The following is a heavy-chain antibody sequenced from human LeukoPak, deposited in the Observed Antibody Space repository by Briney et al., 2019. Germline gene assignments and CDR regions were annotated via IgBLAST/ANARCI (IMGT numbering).Heavy chain of an antibody. CDR3: ARAAVAGEYFQH. CDR1: GGSISSSSYY. Sequence: SETLSLTCTVSGGSISSSSYYWGWIRQPPGKGLEWIGSIYYSGSTYYNPSLKSRVTISVDTSKNQFSLKLSSVTAADTAGYYLARAAVAGEYFQHWGQGTLVTVSS. CDR2: IYYSGST. J-gene: IGHJ1*01. D-gene: IGHD6-19*01. V-gene: IGHV4-39*07.